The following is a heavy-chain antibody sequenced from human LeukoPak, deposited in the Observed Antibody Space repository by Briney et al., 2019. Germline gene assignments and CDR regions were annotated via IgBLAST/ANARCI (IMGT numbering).Heavy chain of an antibody. D-gene: IGHD6-25*01. Sequence: PGGSLRLSCAASGFTFSRNTMNWVRQAPGKGLEWVSSISSRSSYIYYADSVKGRFIISRDNAKNSLYLQMSSLRADDTAIYYCATKTAAEEVYFDYWGQGTLVTVSS. V-gene: IGHV3-21*01. J-gene: IGHJ4*02. CDR2: ISSRSSYI. CDR1: GFTFSRNT. CDR3: ATKTAAEEVYFDY.